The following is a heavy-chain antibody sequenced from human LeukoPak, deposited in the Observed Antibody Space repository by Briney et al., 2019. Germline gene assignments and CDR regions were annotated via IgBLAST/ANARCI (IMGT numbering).Heavy chain of an antibody. CDR1: GFTFSNYA. CDR2: ISGSGGST. CDR3: ARGDNSAFDI. Sequence: EGSLRLSCAASGFTFSNYALSWVRQAPGKGLECVSAISGSGGSTYSADSLKGRFTISRDNAKNSLYLQMNSLRAEDTAVYYCARGDNSAFDIWGQGTVVTVSS. J-gene: IGHJ3*02. V-gene: IGHV3-23*01. D-gene: IGHD3-22*01.